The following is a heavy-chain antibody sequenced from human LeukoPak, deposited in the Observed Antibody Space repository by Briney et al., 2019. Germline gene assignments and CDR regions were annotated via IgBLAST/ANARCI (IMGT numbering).Heavy chain of an antibody. CDR1: GFTFSSYG. Sequence: GGSLRLSCAASGFTFSSYGMHWVRQAPGKGLEWVAVISYDGSNKYYADSVKGRFTTSRDNSKNTLYLQMNSLRAEDTAVYYCARDSKYFDHYYYYYMDVWGKGTTVTVSS. V-gene: IGHV3-30*03. CDR2: ISYDGSNK. D-gene: IGHD3-9*01. J-gene: IGHJ6*03. CDR3: ARDSKYFDHYYYYYMDV.